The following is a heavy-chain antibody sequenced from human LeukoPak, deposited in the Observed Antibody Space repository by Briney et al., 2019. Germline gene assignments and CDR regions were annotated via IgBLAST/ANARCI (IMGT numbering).Heavy chain of an antibody. Sequence: SETLSLTCAVSGGSISSGGYSWSWIRQPAGKGLEWIGRIYTSGSTNYNPSLKSRVTISVDTSKNQFSLKLSSVTAADTAVYYCARDRYGSGSYGYYYYYMDVWGKGTTVTISS. J-gene: IGHJ6*03. CDR2: IYTSGST. D-gene: IGHD3-10*01. V-gene: IGHV4-61*02. CDR1: GGSISSGGYS. CDR3: ARDRYGSGSYGYYYYYMDV.